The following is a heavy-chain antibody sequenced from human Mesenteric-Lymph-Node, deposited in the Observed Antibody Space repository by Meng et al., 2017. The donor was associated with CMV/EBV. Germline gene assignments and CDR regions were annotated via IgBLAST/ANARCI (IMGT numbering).Heavy chain of an antibody. J-gene: IGHJ4*02. V-gene: IGHV3-21*01. Sequence: LSLTCVASGFTFRTYSMDWVRQAPGKGLEWVSSISSDSRYIYYADSVNGRFTISRDNGKNSVYLQMNSLRAEDAAVYYCARDAPAIIDYWGQGTLVTVSS. D-gene: IGHD2-2*01. CDR1: GFTFRTYS. CDR3: ARDAPAIIDY. CDR2: ISSDSRYI.